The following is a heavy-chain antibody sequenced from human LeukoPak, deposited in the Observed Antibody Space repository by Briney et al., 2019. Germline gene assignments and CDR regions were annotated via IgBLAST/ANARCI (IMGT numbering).Heavy chain of an antibody. V-gene: IGHV4-34*01. Sequence: SETLSLTCAVYGGSFSGYYWSWIRQPPGKGREWIGEINHSGSTNYNPSLKSRVTISVDTSKNQFSLKLSSVTAAATAVYYWASAPRRHGSGSPHRYYYYGMDVWGKGTTVTVSS. D-gene: IGHD3-10*01. J-gene: IGHJ6*04. CDR1: GGSFSGYY. CDR3: ASAPRRHGSGSPHRYYYYGMDV. CDR2: INHSGST.